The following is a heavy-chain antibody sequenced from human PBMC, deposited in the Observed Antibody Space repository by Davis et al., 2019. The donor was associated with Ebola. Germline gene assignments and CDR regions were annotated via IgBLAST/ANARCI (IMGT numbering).Heavy chain of an antibody. Sequence: PGGSLRLSCAASGFTFSSYAMSWVRQAPGKGLEWVSGISGSGDSTYYADSVKGRFTISRDNSKNTLYLQMSSLRAEDTAVYYCAIIAVAGRDYWGQGTLVTVSS. D-gene: IGHD6-19*01. J-gene: IGHJ4*02. CDR3: AIIAVAGRDY. CDR1: GFTFSSYA. V-gene: IGHV3-23*01. CDR2: ISGSGDST.